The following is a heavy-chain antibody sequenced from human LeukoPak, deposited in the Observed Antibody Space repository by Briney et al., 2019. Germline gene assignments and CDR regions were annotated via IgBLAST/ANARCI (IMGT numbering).Heavy chain of an antibody. CDR1: GFTFSSYG. CDR2: ISYDGSNK. D-gene: IGHD3-3*01. J-gene: IGHJ4*02. CDR3: VREYDLGLHYYFDY. Sequence: GGSLRLSCAASGFTFSSYGMHWVRQAPGKGLEWVAVISYDGSNKYYADSVKGRFTISRDNSKNTLYLQMNSLRAEDTAVYYCVREYDLGLHYYFDYWGQGTLVTVSS. V-gene: IGHV3-30*03.